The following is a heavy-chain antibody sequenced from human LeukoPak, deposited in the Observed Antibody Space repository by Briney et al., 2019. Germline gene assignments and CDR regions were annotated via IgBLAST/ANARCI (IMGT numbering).Heavy chain of an antibody. V-gene: IGHV1-18*01. Sequence: GASVKVSCKAAGYTFTCYGISWVRQAPGQGLEWMGWISAYNGNTNYAQTVQGRVTMTTDTSTSTAYLELRRMRADDTAVYYCAREIQKPQYQLLRWAYYYYGMDVWGQGTTVTVSS. CDR1: GYTFTCYG. CDR3: AREIQKPQYQLLRWAYYYYGMDV. CDR2: ISAYNGNT. D-gene: IGHD2-2*01. J-gene: IGHJ6*02.